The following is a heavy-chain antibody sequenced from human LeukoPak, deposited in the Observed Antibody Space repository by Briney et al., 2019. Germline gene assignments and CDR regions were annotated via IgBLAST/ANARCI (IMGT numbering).Heavy chain of an antibody. CDR2: IWYDGSNK. J-gene: IGHJ6*02. V-gene: IGHV3-33*01. CDR1: GFTFSSYG. CDR3: ARDSGSGSWFHYYYYGMDV. Sequence: PGRSLRLSCAASGFTFSSYGMHWVRQAPGKGLEWVAVIWYDGSNKYYADSVKGRFTISRDNSKNTLYLQMNSLRAEDTAVYYCARDSGSGSWFHYYYYGMDVWGQGTTVTVSS. D-gene: IGHD6-13*01.